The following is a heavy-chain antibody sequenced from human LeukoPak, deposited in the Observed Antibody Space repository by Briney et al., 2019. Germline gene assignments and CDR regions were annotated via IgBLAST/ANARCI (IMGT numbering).Heavy chain of an antibody. Sequence: PSETLSLTCAVSGYSISSGSNWGWIRQPPEKGLEWIGSGYHTGSTFYNPSLKSRVSISVDTSKNQFSLKLSSVTAADTAVYYCARESTSGLPAVGFDFWGQGTLVTVSS. CDR1: GYSISSGSN. J-gene: IGHJ4*02. V-gene: IGHV4-38-2*02. D-gene: IGHD3-10*01. CDR3: ARESTSGLPAVGFDF. CDR2: GYHTGST.